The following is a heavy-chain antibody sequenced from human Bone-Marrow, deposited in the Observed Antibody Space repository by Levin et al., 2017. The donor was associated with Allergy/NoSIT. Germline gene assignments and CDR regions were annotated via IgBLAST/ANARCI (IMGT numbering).Heavy chain of an antibody. CDR3: ARQAVAVPRPFDY. CDR2: IYYSGST. Sequence: SETLSLTCTVSGGSISSSSYYWGWIRQPPGKGLEWIGSIYYSGSTYYNPSLKSRVTISVDTSKNQFSLKLSSVTAADTAVYYCARQAVAVPRPFDYWGQGTLVTVSS. CDR1: GGSISSSSYY. J-gene: IGHJ4*02. D-gene: IGHD6-19*01. V-gene: IGHV4-39*01.